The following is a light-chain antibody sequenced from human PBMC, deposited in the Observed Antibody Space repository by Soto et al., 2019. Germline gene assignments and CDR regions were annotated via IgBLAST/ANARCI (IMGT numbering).Light chain of an antibody. J-gene: IGLJ2*01. Sequence: QSVLTQPRSVSGSPGQSVTISCTGTSSDVGGYNYVSWYQQHPGKAPKLVIYDVSKRPSGVPDRFSGSKSGNTASLTISGLQAEDEADYYCCSHAGSYTLVFGGGTKVTVL. CDR3: CSHAGSYTLV. CDR1: SSDVGGYNY. V-gene: IGLV2-11*01. CDR2: DVS.